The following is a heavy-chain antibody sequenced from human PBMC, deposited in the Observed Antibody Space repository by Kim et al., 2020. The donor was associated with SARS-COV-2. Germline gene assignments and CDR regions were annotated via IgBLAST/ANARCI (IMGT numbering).Heavy chain of an antibody. D-gene: IGHD6-19*01. J-gene: IGHJ4*02. V-gene: IGHV4-34*01. Sequence: SETLSLTCAVYGGSFSGYYWSWIRQPPGKGLEWIGEINHSGSTNYNPSLKSRVTISVDTSKNQFSLKLSSVTAADTAVYYCARRGVYSSGWTYWGQGTLGPVSS. CDR2: INHSGST. CDR1: GGSFSGYY. CDR3: ARRGVYSSGWTY.